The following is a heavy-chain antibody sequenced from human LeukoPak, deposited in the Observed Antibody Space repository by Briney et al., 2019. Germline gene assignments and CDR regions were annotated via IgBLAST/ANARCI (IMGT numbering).Heavy chain of an antibody. V-gene: IGHV3-53*01. J-gene: IGHJ4*02. CDR3: AKGYYDYVWGSYYFDY. Sequence: GGSLRLSCAASGFTVSSNYMSWVRQAPGKGLEWVSVIYSGGSTYCADSVKGRFTISRDNPRDTLYLQMNSLRAEDTAVYYCAKGYYDYVWGSYYFDYWGQGTLVTVSS. CDR2: IYSGGST. D-gene: IGHD3-16*01. CDR1: GFTVSSNY.